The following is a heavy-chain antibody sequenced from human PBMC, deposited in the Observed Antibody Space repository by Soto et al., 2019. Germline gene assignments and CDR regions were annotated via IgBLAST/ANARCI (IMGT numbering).Heavy chain of an antibody. J-gene: IGHJ5*02. Sequence: GASVKVSCKASGYTFTGYYMHWVRQAPGQGLEWMGWINPNSGGTNYAQKFQGRVTMTRDTSISTAYMELSRLRFDDTAVYYCARDYPPDYYYSSGYYFGGWFDLWGQGPLVTVSS. V-gene: IGHV1-2*02. CDR2: INPNSGGT. CDR1: GYTFTGYY. D-gene: IGHD3-22*01. CDR3: ARDYPPDYYYSSGYYFGGWFDL.